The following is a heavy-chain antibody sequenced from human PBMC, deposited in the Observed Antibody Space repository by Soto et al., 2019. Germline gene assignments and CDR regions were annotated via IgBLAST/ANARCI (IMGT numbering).Heavy chain of an antibody. J-gene: IGHJ5*02. Sequence: ASQTLSLTCTVSGASIRSTDYYWSWIRQAPGKGLEWIGYVYYTGSTYYNPSLMSRLTRSVDTTKNQFSLKLTSVTAAETAVYYCVRAAREGAVAQHCLDRWGQGTQVTV. CDR2: VYYTGST. V-gene: IGHV4-30-4*01. CDR3: VRAAREGAVAQHCLDR. CDR1: GASIRSTDYY. D-gene: IGHD2-15*01.